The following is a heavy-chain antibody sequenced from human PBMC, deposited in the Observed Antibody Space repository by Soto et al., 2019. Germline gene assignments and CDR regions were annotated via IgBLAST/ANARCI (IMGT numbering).Heavy chain of an antibody. CDR1: GYTFTSYG. J-gene: IGHJ4*02. Sequence: QAQLVQSGAEVKKPGASVKVSCKASGYTFTSYGISWVRKAPGQGLEWMGWISAYNGNTNYAQRLQGRVTMTTDTATSTDYMDLRSLRSDDTAVYYCAGDLPPVDYWGQGTLVTVAS. CDR3: AGDLPPVDY. CDR2: ISAYNGNT. V-gene: IGHV1-18*01.